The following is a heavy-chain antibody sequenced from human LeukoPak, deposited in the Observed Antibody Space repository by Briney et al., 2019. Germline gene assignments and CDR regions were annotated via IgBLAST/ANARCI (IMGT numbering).Heavy chain of an antibody. J-gene: IGHJ4*02. V-gene: IGHV1-8*03. CDR1: GYTFTSYD. Sequence: ASVKVSCKASGYTFTSYDINWVRQATGQGLEWMGWMNPNSGNTGYAQKFQGRVTITRNTSISTAYMELSSLRSENTAVYYCARGTGAYCGGDCPLGYWGQGTLVTVSS. D-gene: IGHD2-21*01. CDR2: MNPNSGNT. CDR3: ARGTGAYCGGDCPLGY.